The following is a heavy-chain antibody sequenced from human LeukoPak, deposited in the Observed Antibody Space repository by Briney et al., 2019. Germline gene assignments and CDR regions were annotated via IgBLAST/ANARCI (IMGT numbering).Heavy chain of an antibody. D-gene: IGHD3-9*01. J-gene: IGHJ4*02. V-gene: IGHV4-59*01. CDR3: AREKSYYDILTGYSYFDY. CDR2: SYYSGST. CDR1: GGSISSYY. Sequence: SETLSLTCTVSGGSISSYYWSWIRQPPGKGLEWIGYSYYSGSTNYNPSLKSRVTISVDTSKNQFSLKLSSVTAADTAVYYCAREKSYYDILTGYSYFDYWGQGTLVTVSS.